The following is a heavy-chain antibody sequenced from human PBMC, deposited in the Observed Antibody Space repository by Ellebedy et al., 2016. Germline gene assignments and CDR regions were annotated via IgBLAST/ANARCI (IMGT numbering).Heavy chain of an antibody. CDR1: GFTFRSHW. Sequence: GGSLRLXCAASGFTFRSHWMSWVRQAPGKGLEWLANIKQDGTEKNYVDSVKGRFTISRDNSKNTVSLQMNSLRPEDTAVYYCAGGELLSLFDYWGQGTLVTVSS. V-gene: IGHV3-7*01. J-gene: IGHJ4*02. CDR2: IKQDGTEK. D-gene: IGHD3-10*01. CDR3: AGGELLSLFDY.